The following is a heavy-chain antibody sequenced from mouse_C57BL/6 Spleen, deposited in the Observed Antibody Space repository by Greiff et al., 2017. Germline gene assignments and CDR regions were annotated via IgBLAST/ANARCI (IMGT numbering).Heavy chain of an antibody. J-gene: IGHJ2*01. Sequence: VQLQQSGAELVKPGASVKLSCKASGYTFTSYWMHWVKQRPGQGLEWIGMIHPNSGSTNYNEKFKGKATLTVDKSSSTAYMQLSSLTSEDSAVYYCARGGTVVLDYWGQGTTLTVSS. V-gene: IGHV1-64*01. CDR1: GYTFTSYW. CDR2: IHPNSGST. CDR3: ARGGTVVLDY. D-gene: IGHD1-1*01.